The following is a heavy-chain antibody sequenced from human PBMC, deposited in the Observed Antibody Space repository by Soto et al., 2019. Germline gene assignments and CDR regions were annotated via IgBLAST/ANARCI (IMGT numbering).Heavy chain of an antibody. J-gene: IGHJ6*02. Sequence: EVQLVESGGGLVQPGGSLRLSCAASGFTLSSYWMSWVRQAPGKGLEWVANIKQDGSEKYYVDSVKVRFTISRDTAKSSLYLQLNSLRAEDTAVYYCAREYGSSYSPRYYGMDVWGQGTTVTVSS. V-gene: IGHV3-7*05. D-gene: IGHD6-13*01. CDR2: IKQDGSEK. CDR1: GFTLSSYW. CDR3: AREYGSSYSPRYYGMDV.